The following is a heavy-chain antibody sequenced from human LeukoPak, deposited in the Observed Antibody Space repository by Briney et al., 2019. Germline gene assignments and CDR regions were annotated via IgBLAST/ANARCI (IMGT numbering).Heavy chain of an antibody. CDR2: IYYSGST. J-gene: IGHJ4*02. Sequence: PSETLSLTCTVSGGSISSSSYYWGWIRQPPGKGLEWIGSIYYSGSTYYDPSLKSRVTISVDTSKNQFSLKLSSVTAANTAVYYCARLGSRMGGSYYSNGGYYFDYWGQGTLVTVSS. V-gene: IGHV4-39*01. CDR1: GGSISSSSYY. D-gene: IGHD1-26*01. CDR3: ARLGSRMGGSYYSNGGYYFDY.